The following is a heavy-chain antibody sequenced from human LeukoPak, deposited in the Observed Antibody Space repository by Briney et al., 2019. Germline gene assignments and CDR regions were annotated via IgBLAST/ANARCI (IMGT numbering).Heavy chain of an antibody. D-gene: IGHD1-7*01. J-gene: IGHJ4*02. CDR2: ILPIIGAA. Sequence: SVKVSCKASGYTFTSYAMNWVRQAPGQGLEWMGGILPIIGAAKNGQKLQGRVTFTADESTSTVYMELSSLRSEDTAVYYCATGITGTKDYWGQGTLVTVSS. V-gene: IGHV1-69*13. CDR3: ATGITGTKDY. CDR1: GYTFTSYA.